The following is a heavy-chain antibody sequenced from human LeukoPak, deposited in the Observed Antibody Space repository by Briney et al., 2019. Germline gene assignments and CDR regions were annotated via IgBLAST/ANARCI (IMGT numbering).Heavy chain of an antibody. J-gene: IGHJ6*03. D-gene: IGHD6-13*01. V-gene: IGHV3-66*01. CDR3: ARETGRGSSWSYYYYYYMDV. Sequence: GGSLRLSCAASGFTVSSNYMSWVRQAPGKGLEWVSVIYSGGSTYYADSVKGRFTISRDNSKNTLYLQMNSLRAEDTAVYYCARETGRGSSWSYYYYYYMDVWGKGTTVTVSS. CDR1: GFTVSSNY. CDR2: IYSGGST.